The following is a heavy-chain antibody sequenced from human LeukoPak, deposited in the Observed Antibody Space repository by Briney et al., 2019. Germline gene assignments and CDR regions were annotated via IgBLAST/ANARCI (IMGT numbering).Heavy chain of an antibody. J-gene: IGHJ6*03. V-gene: IGHV4-59*01. CDR1: GGSISSYY. CDR2: IYYSGST. Sequence: SETLSLTCTVSGGSISSYYWSWIRQPPGKGLEWIGYIYYSGSTNYNPSLKSRVTISVDTSKNEFSLKLSSVTAADTAVYYCARSSHIAAAGTGPYYYYYYMDVWGKGTTVTVSS. D-gene: IGHD6-13*01. CDR3: ARSSHIAAAGTGPYYYYYYMDV.